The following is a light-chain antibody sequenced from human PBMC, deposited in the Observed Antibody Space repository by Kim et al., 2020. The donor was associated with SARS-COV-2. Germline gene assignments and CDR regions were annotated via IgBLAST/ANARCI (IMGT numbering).Light chain of an antibody. CDR2: GKN. CDR1: SLRNYY. CDR3: NSRDSSGNHLV. V-gene: IGLV3-19*01. J-gene: IGLJ3*02. Sequence: ALGKTVRITCQGDSLRNYYASWYQQKPGQAPVLVIYGKNNRPSGIPDRFSGSSSGNTASLTITGAQAEDEADYYCNSRDSSGNHLVFGGGTQLTVL.